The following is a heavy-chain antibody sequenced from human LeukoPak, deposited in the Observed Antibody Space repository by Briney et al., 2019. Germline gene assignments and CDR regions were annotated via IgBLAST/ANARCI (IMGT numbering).Heavy chain of an antibody. CDR3: AKKPLGYCSRTSCSGYFDY. J-gene: IGHJ4*02. CDR1: GFTFSSYA. D-gene: IGHD2-2*01. Sequence: GGSLRLSCAASGFTFSSYAMSWVRQASGKGLEWVSAISGSGGSTYYADSVKGRFTISRDNSKNTLYLQMNSLRAEDTAVFYCAKKPLGYCSRTSCSGYFDYWGQGTLVTVSS. CDR2: ISGSGGST. V-gene: IGHV3-23*01.